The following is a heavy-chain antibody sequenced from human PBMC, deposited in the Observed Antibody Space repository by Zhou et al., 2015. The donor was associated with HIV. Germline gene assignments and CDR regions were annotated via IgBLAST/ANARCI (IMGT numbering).Heavy chain of an antibody. V-gene: IGHV1-69*01. CDR3: ARIPSNSSHSWSGWFDP. J-gene: IGHJ5*02. CDR1: GGTFSSYA. Sequence: QVQLVQSGAEVKKPGSSVKVSCKASGGTFSSYAISWVRQAPGQGLEWMGGIIPIFGTANYAQKFQGRVTITADESTSTAYMELSSLRSEDTAVYYCARIPSNSSHSWSGWFDPWGRGNPGHRLL. D-gene: IGHD6-13*01. CDR2: IIPIFGTA.